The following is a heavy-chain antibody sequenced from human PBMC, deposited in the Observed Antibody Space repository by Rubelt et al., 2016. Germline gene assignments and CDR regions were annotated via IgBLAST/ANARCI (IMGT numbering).Heavy chain of an antibody. CDR1: GFSFDDYA. D-gene: IGHD3-22*01. V-gene: IGHV3-9*01. J-gene: IGHJ4*02. CDR2: ISWNSGSI. Sequence: RGRSLRLSCAASGFSFDDYAMHWVRQAPGKGLEWVSGISWNSGSIGYADSVKGRFTISRDNAKNSLYLQMNSLRAEDTALYYCAKSNYYDSSGYIDYWGQGTLVTVSS. CDR3: AKSNYYDSSGYIDY.